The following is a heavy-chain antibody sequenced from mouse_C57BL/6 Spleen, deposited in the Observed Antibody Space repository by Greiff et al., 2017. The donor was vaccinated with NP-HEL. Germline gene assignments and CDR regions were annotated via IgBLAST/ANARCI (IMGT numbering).Heavy chain of an antibody. CDR3: ARMNYYGSSNAMDY. Sequence: LQESGPELVKPGASVKISCKASGYSFTDYNMNWVKQSNGKSLEWIGVINPNYGTTSYNQKFKGKATLTVDQSSSTAYMQLNSLTSEDSAVYYCARMNYYGSSNAMDYWGQGTSVTVSS. V-gene: IGHV1-39*01. D-gene: IGHD1-1*01. CDR1: GYSFTDYN. CDR2: INPNYGTT. J-gene: IGHJ4*01.